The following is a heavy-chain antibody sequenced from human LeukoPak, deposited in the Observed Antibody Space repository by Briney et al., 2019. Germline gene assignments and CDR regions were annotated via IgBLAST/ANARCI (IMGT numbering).Heavy chain of an antibody. CDR3: ARESYYYGSGTYYRVYYYYMDV. CDR2: IYTSGST. D-gene: IGHD3-10*01. V-gene: IGHV4-4*07. Sequence: SETLSLTCTVSGGSISSYYWSWIRQPAGKGLEWIGRIYTSGSTNYNPSLKSRVTMSVDTSKNQFSLKLTSVTAADTAVYYCARESYYYGSGTYYRVYYYYMDVWGKGTTVTISS. CDR1: GGSISSYY. J-gene: IGHJ6*03.